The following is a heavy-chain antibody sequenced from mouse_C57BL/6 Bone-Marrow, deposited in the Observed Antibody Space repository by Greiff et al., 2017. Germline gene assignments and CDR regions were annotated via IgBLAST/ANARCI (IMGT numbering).Heavy chain of an antibody. Sequence: DVMLVESGGGLVQPGGSMKLSCAASGFTFSDAWMDWVRQSPEKGLEWVAEIRNKANNHATYYAESVKGRFTISRDDSKSSVYLQMNSLRAEDTGIYYCTRSLYYYGSSPYFDYWGQGTTLTVSS. CDR1: GFTFSDAW. CDR2: IRNKANNHAT. D-gene: IGHD1-1*01. CDR3: TRSLYYYGSSPYFDY. J-gene: IGHJ2*01. V-gene: IGHV6-6*01.